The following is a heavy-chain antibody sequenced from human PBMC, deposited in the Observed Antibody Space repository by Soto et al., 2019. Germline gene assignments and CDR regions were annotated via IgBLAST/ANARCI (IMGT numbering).Heavy chain of an antibody. D-gene: IGHD2-21*02. CDR2: IYYSGST. Sequence: PSYPLYLTCTVSDGPIGSSSYYWGWIRQPTGKGLEWIGSIYYSGSTYYNPSLKSRVTISVDTSKNQFSLKLSSVTAADTAVYYCARLSDHEISYGVDVWAHGSMVT. CDR3: ARLSDHEISYGVDV. CDR1: DGPIGSSSYY. V-gene: IGHV4-39*01. J-gene: IGHJ6*02.